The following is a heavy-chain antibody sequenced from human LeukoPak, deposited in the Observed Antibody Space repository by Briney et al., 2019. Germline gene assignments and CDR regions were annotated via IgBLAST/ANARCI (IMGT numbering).Heavy chain of an antibody. Sequence: GASVKVSCKASGYTFTNYDINWVRQAAGQGPEWMGWMRPSNGNTGHAQKFQGRVTMTRNTSINTAYMELSSLRSDDTAVYYCARPPMGVGALEWGQGTLVTVSS. D-gene: IGHD1-26*01. J-gene: IGHJ4*02. V-gene: IGHV1-8*01. CDR1: GYTFTNYD. CDR2: MRPSNGNT. CDR3: ARPPMGVGALE.